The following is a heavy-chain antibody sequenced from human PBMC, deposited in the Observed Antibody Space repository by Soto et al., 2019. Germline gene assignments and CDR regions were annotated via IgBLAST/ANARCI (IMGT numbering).Heavy chain of an antibody. CDR1: GFTFSSYS. CDR3: ARSSGGSGKLWNYYGMDV. D-gene: IGHD3-10*01. V-gene: IGHV3-21*06. Sequence: EVQLVESGGGLVKPGGSLRLSCAASGFTFSSYSMNWVRQAPGKGLEWVSSISSGSSYIYYADSVKGRFTISRDNAKNSLYLQMNSLRAEDTAVYHCARSSGGSGKLWNYYGMDVWGQGTTVTVSS. J-gene: IGHJ6*02. CDR2: ISSGSSYI.